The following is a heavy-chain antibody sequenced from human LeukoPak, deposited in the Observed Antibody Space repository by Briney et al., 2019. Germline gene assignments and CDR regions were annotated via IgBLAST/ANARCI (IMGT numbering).Heavy chain of an antibody. D-gene: IGHD6-13*01. CDR3: ARLTPAAGRLYFVD. V-gene: IGHV3-53*01. J-gene: IGHJ4*02. Sequence: GGSLRLSCAASGFTVNSNYLSWVRQAPGKGLEWVSTLYNTGNTYYANSVRGRFSISRDNSKNTLFLQMNSLRAEDTAVYYCARLTPAAGRLYFVDWGPGTLVTVSS. CDR2: LYNTGNT. CDR1: GFTVNSNY.